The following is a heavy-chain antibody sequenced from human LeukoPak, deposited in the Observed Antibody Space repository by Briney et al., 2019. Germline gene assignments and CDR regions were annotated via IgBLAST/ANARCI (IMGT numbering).Heavy chain of an antibody. V-gene: IGHV3-7*01. CDR1: GFTFSSYW. D-gene: IGHD6-13*01. CDR3: ARGWSGSSWSRYYYYYVDV. CDR2: IKQDGSEK. Sequence: GGSLRLSCAASGFTFSSYWMSWVRQAPGKGLEWVANIKQDGSEKYYVDSVKGRFTISRDNAKNSLYLQMNSLRAEDTAVYYCARGWSGSSWSRYYYYYVDVWGKGTTVTISS. J-gene: IGHJ6*03.